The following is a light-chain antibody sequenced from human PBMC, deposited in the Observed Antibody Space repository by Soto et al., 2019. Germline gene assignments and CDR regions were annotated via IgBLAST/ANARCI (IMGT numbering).Light chain of an antibody. CDR2: DAS. Sequence: DIQMTQSPSSVSASVGDRVTITCKASQDISNYLNWYQQKPGKAPKLLSYDASNLETGVPSRFSGSGSGTDFTFTISSLQAEDFATYHCQQYANFPLTVGGGTKVEIK. J-gene: IGKJ4*01. CDR1: QDISNY. CDR3: QQYANFPLT. V-gene: IGKV1-33*01.